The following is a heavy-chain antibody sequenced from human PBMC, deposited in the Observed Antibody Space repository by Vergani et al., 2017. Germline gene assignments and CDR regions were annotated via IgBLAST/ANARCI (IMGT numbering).Heavy chain of an antibody. V-gene: IGHV3-48*01. CDR3: ARAPDWNLGDY. Sequence: EVQLVESGGGLVQPGGSLRLSCAASGFTFSSYSMNWVRQAPGKGLEWVSYISSSSSTIYYADSVKGRFTISRDNAKNSLYLQMNSLRAEDTAVYYCARAPDWNLGDYWGQGTLVTVSS. J-gene: IGHJ4*02. CDR2: ISSSSSTI. CDR1: GFTFSSYS. D-gene: IGHD1-7*01.